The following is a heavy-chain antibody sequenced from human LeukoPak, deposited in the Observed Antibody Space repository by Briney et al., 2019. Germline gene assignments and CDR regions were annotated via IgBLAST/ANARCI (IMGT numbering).Heavy chain of an antibody. J-gene: IGHJ3*02. Sequence: PSETLSLTCTVSGGSNSSYYWSWIRQPPGKGLEWIGYIYYSGSINYNPSLKSRVTISVDTSKNQFSLKLSSVTAADTAVYYCARSGYSYDYAFDIWGQGTMVTVSS. V-gene: IGHV4-59*01. CDR3: ARSGYSYDYAFDI. CDR1: GGSNSSYY. D-gene: IGHD5-18*01. CDR2: IYYSGSI.